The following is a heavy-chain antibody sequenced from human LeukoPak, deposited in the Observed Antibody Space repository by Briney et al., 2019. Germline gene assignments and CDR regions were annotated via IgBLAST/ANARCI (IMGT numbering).Heavy chain of an antibody. CDR2: IYSGGST. CDR3: SAPSGSYGVLTAFDI. Sequence: PGGSLRLSCAASGFTVSSNYMSWVRQAPGKGLEWVSVIYSGGSTYYADSVKGRFTISRDNSKNTLYLQMNSLRAEDTAVYYCSAPSGSYGVLTAFDIWGQGTMVTVSS. CDR1: GFTVSSNY. V-gene: IGHV3-53*01. D-gene: IGHD1-26*01. J-gene: IGHJ3*02.